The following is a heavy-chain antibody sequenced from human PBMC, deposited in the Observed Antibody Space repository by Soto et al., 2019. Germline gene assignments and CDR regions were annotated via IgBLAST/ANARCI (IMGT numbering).Heavy chain of an antibody. CDR3: ARGDGSFYYYGMDV. J-gene: IGHJ6*02. V-gene: IGHV4-59*01. Sequence: PSETLSLTCTVSGGSISSYYWSWIRQPPGKGLDWIGYLYYGGTTNYNPSLKSRVSISVDTSKNQFSLKLTSVTAADTAVYYCARGDGSFYYYGMDVWGQGTTVTASS. CDR2: LYYGGTT. CDR1: GGSISSYY.